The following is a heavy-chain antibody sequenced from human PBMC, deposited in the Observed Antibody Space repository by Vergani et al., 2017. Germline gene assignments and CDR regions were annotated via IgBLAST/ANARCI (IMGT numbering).Heavy chain of an antibody. CDR3: ARVGVVRGVSYYYYYYGMDV. Sequence: QVQLQESGPGLVKPSQTLSLTCTVSGRSISSGDYYWSWIRQPPGKGLEWIGYIYYSGSTYYNPSLKSRVTISVDTSKNQFSLKLSSVTAADTAVYYCARVGVVRGVSYYYYYYGMDVWGQGTTVTVSS. V-gene: IGHV4-30-4*08. CDR1: GRSISSGDYY. CDR2: IYYSGST. J-gene: IGHJ6*02. D-gene: IGHD3-10*01.